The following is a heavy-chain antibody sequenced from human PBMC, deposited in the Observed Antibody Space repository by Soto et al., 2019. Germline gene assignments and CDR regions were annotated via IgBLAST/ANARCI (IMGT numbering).Heavy chain of an antibody. V-gene: IGHV3-23*01. CDR2: ISGSGDST. J-gene: IGHJ6*02. Sequence: PGGSLRLSCAASGFTFSTYAMNWVRQAPGKGLEWVSVISGSGDSTYYADSVKGRFTISRDNSKNTLYLQMNSLRAEDTAVYYCAKSPRYGGAAVTTFWRNYFYARDVWGQGTTVTVSS. CDR3: AKSPRYGGAAVTTFWRNYFYARDV. D-gene: IGHD4-17*01. CDR1: GFTFSTYA.